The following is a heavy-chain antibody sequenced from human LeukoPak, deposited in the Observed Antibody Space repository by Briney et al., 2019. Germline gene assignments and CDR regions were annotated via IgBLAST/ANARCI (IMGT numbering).Heavy chain of an antibody. CDR1: GGSISSGSYY. Sequence: PSQTLSLTCTVSGGSISSGSYYWSWIRQHPGKGLEWIGYIYYSGSTYYNPSPKSRVTISVDTSKNQFSLKLSSVTAADTAVYYCARVVYGDYRFDYWGQGTLVTVSS. V-gene: IGHV4-31*03. CDR2: IYYSGST. CDR3: ARVVYGDYRFDY. D-gene: IGHD4-17*01. J-gene: IGHJ4*02.